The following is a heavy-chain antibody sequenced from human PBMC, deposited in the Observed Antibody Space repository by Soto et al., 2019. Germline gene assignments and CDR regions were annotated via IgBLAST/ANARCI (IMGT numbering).Heavy chain of an antibody. J-gene: IGHJ6*03. CDR2: ISGSGGST. D-gene: IGHD1-1*01. CDR1: GFTFSSYA. V-gene: IGHV3-23*01. Sequence: PGGSLRLSCAASGFTFSSYAMSWVRQAPGKGLEWVSAISGSGGSTYYADSVKGRFTISRDNSKNTLYLQMNSLRAEDTAVYYCAKDPWTWSYYYYYMDVWGKGTTVTVSS. CDR3: AKDPWTWSYYYYYMDV.